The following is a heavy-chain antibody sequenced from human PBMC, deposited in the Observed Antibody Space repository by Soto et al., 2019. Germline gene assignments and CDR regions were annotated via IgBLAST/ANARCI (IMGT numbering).Heavy chain of an antibody. V-gene: IGHV1-58*01. CDR1: GFTFTNSA. CDR2: IVVGSGNT. CDR3: AIDKGDSYGYGNY. J-gene: IGHJ4*02. D-gene: IGHD5-18*01. Sequence: QMQLVQSGPEVKKPGTSVKVSCKASGFTFTNSAVQWVRQARGQRLEWIGWIVVGSGNTNYPQKFQERVTITRDMSTTTAYMELSSLRSEDTAVYYCAIDKGDSYGYGNYWGQGTLVTVSS.